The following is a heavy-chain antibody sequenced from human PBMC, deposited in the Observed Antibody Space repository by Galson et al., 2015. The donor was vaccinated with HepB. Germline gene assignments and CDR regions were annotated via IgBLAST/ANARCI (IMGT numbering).Heavy chain of an antibody. D-gene: IGHD3-3*01. Sequence: SVKVSCKASEFSFLRSTVQWVRQARGQRLESIGWIVVGSGNTTYAQNFQERVTITRDMSTNTVYMELSSLRSEDTAVYYCAAAPDYDFWSDYYNFDSWGQGTLITVSS. J-gene: IGHJ4*02. V-gene: IGHV1-58*01. CDR2: IVVGSGNT. CDR3: AAAPDYDFWSDYYNFDS. CDR1: EFSFLRST.